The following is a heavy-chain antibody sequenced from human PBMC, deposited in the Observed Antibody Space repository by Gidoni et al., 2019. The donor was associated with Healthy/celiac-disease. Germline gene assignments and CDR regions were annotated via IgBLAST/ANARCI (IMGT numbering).Heavy chain of an antibody. J-gene: IGHJ5*02. D-gene: IGHD3-16*01. CDR2: IKSKTDGGTT. Sequence: EVQLVESGGGLVKPGGSLRLSCAASGFTFSNAWMSWVRHAAGKGLEWVGRIKSKTDGGTTDYAAPVKGRFTISRDDSKNTLYLQMNSLKTEDTAVYYCTSSQGGWFDPWGQGTLVTVSS. CDR1: GFTFSNAW. V-gene: IGHV3-15*01. CDR3: TSSQGGWFDP.